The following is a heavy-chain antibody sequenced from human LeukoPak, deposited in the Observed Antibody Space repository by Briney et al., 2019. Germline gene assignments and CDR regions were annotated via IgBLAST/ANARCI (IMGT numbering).Heavy chain of an antibody. V-gene: IGHV3-48*03. Sequence: GGSMRLACAASGFTFSSYEMNWVRQAPGKGLEWVSYISSSGSTIYYADSVKGRFTISRDNAKNSLYLEMNSLRAEDTAVYYCARGGGYDPFDYWGQGTLVTVSS. J-gene: IGHJ4*02. D-gene: IGHD5-12*01. CDR2: ISSSGSTI. CDR1: GFTFSSYE. CDR3: ARGGGYDPFDY.